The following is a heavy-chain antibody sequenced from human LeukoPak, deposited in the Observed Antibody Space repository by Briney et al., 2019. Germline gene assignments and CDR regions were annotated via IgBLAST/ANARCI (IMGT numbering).Heavy chain of an antibody. Sequence: PSETLSLTCTVSGDSFRSHYWGWIRQPPGKALEWIGYMFYSGSTNYNPSLKSRVTISVDTSKNQFSLKLNSVTAADTAMYYCARVGQWQYYFDYWGQGTQVTVSS. V-gene: IGHV4-59*11. CDR3: ARVGQWQYYFDY. J-gene: IGHJ4*02. CDR2: MFYSGST. D-gene: IGHD6-19*01. CDR1: GDSFRSHY.